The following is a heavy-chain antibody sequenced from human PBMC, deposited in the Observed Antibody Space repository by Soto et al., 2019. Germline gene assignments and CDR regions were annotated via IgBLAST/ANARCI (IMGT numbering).Heavy chain of an antibody. Sequence: SETLSLTCTVSGGSIKSYYWSWIRQPAGKGLEWIGRIYFSGSADYNPSLRSRVTMSVDTSRNQFSLRLTSVTAADTAVYYCARTGHGPTIFGITLDYWGQGTLVIFSS. V-gene: IGHV4-4*07. CDR3: ARTGHGPTIFGITLDY. J-gene: IGHJ4*02. CDR2: IYFSGSA. D-gene: IGHD3-3*02. CDR1: GGSIKSYY.